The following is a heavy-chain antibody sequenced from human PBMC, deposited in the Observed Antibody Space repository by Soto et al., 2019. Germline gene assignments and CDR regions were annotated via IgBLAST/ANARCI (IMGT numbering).Heavy chain of an antibody. J-gene: IGHJ4*02. Sequence: QVQLVESGGGVVQPGRSLRLSCAASGFTFSGYALHWVRQAPGKGLEWVALISYDGRSQYDADSVKGRFTISRDTSKNTLYLQVNSLRAEDTAMYYCARGIITESDYWGQGTLVTVS. CDR1: GFTFSGYA. V-gene: IGHV3-30*04. CDR3: ARGIITESDY. CDR2: ISYDGRSQ. D-gene: IGHD1-20*01.